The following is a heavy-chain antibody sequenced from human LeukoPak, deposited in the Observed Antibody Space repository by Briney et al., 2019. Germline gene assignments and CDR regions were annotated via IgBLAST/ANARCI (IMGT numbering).Heavy chain of an antibody. CDR1: GGSFSGYY. CDR2: INHSGST. V-gene: IGHV4-34*01. Sequence: ETLSLTCAVYGGSFSGYYWSWIRQPPGKGLEWIGEINHSGSTNYNPSLKSRVTISVDTSKAELSLKLSSVTAADTAVYYCARAHGSSSRIYYYYYMDVWGKGTTVTVSS. D-gene: IGHD6-6*01. CDR3: ARAHGSSSRIYYYYYMDV. J-gene: IGHJ6*03.